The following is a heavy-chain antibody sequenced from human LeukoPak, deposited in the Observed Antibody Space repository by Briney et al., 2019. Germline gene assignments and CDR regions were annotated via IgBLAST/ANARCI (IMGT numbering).Heavy chain of an antibody. V-gene: IGHV3-53*01. CDR2: IYSGGST. CDR3: ARMGGEYHHDY. Sequence: GGSLRLSCAASGFTVSSNYMNWVRQAPGKGLEWVSGIYSGGSTNYADSVKGRLTISRDNSKNTLYLQMNSLRVEDTAVYYCARMGGEYHHDYWGQGTLVTVSS. J-gene: IGHJ4*02. D-gene: IGHD3-16*01. CDR1: GFTVSSNY.